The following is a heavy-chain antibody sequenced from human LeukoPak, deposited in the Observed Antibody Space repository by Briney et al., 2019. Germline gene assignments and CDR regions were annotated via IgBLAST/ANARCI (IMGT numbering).Heavy chain of an antibody. V-gene: IGHV3-21*01. CDR1: GFTFSSYA. CDR3: ASTLNYYDSSATSMFLKYYFDY. CDR2: ISSSSSYI. Sequence: PGGSLRLSCAVSGFTFSSYAMNWVRQAPGKGLEWVSSISSSSSYIYYADSVKGRFTISRDNAKNSLYLQMNSLRAEDTAVYYCASTLNYYDSSATSMFLKYYFDYWGQGTLVTVSS. D-gene: IGHD3-22*01. J-gene: IGHJ4*02.